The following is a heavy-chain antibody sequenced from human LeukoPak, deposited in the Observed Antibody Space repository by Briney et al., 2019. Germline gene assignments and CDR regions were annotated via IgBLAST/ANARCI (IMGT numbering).Heavy chain of an antibody. J-gene: IGHJ4*02. CDR2: TYYRSKWYN. V-gene: IGHV6-1*01. CDR3: ARDQGYCSAGSCYHFDC. Sequence: SQTLSLTCAISGASVSSNSAAWNWIRQSPSRGLEWLGRTYYRSKWYNDYAVSVKSRITINPDTSKNQFSLQLNSVTPEDTAVYYCARDQGYCSAGSCYHFDCWGQGTLVTVSS. D-gene: IGHD2-15*01. CDR1: GASVSSNSAA.